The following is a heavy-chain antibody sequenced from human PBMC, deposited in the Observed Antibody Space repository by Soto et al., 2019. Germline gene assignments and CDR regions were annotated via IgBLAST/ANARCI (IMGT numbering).Heavy chain of an antibody. Sequence: SETLSLTCTVSGGSIISGGYYWSWIRQHPGKGLEWIGYIYYSGSTYYNPSLKSRVTISVDTSKNQFSLKLSSVTAADTAVYYCARCRDGITPNWFDPWGQGTLVTVSS. J-gene: IGHJ5*02. CDR3: ARCRDGITPNWFDP. D-gene: IGHD1-7*01. CDR2: IYYSGST. CDR1: GGSIISGGYY. V-gene: IGHV4-31*03.